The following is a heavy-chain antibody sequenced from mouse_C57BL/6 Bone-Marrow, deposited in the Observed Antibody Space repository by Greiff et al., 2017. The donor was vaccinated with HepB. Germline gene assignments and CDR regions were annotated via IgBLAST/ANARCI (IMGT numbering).Heavy chain of an antibody. CDR3: ARPYYYGSSYDWFAY. Sequence: EVKLMESGGGLVQPGGSLSLSCAASGFTFTDYYMSWVRQPPGKALEWLGFIRNKANGYTTEYSASVKGRFTISRDNSQSILYLQMNALRAEDSATYYCARPYYYGSSYDWFAYWGQGTLVTVSA. V-gene: IGHV7-3*01. J-gene: IGHJ3*01. D-gene: IGHD1-1*01. CDR1: GFTFTDYY. CDR2: IRNKANGYTT.